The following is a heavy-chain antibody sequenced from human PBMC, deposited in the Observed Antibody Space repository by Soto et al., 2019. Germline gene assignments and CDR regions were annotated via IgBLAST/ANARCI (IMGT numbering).Heavy chain of an antibody. CDR3: GRYCTNTKCRGGYYLDL. CDR1: GDSFTNYA. D-gene: IGHD2-8*01. J-gene: IGHJ5*02. Sequence: QVLLVQSGAEMKQPGSSGSVSCKASGDSFTNYAFTWVRQAPGQGPEWLGGIILALGTPHYSQRFQGRLTITADESSSTVYMELGSLRLDDTAVYYCGRYCTNTKCRGGYYLDLWGQGTLLTVS. CDR2: IILALGTP. V-gene: IGHV1-69*01.